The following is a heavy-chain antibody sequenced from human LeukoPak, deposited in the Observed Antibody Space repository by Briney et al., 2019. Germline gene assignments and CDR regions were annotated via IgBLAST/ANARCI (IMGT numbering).Heavy chain of an antibody. CDR2: IHYSGST. V-gene: IGHV4-59*01. D-gene: IGHD3-22*01. CDR1: GGSISRYY. J-gene: IGHJ6*02. Sequence: SETLSLTCAVSGGSISRYYWNWIRQPPGERLEWIGWIHYSGSTAYNPSLKSRVTISVDTSKNQFSLKLSSVTAADTAVYYCAGAYYYDSSGYRSGVYYYGMDVWGQGTTVTVSS. CDR3: AGAYYYDSSGYRSGVYYYGMDV.